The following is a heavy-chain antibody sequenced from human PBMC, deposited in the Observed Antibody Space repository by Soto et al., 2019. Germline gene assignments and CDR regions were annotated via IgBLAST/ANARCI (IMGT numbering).Heavy chain of an antibody. CDR2: ISAYNGNT. Sequence: QVQLVQSGAEVKKPGASVKVSCKASGYTFTSYGISWVRQAPGQGLEWMGWISAYNGNTNYAQKLQGRVTMTTDTSTSTAYIELRSLRSDDTAVYYCARDSSGWYPPRPLPPGYWGQGTLVTVSS. CDR3: ARDSSGWYPPRPLPPGY. CDR1: GYTFTSYG. D-gene: IGHD6-19*01. J-gene: IGHJ4*02. V-gene: IGHV1-18*01.